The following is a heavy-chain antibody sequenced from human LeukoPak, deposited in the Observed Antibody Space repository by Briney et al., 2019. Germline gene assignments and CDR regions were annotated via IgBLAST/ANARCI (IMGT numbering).Heavy chain of an antibody. CDR3: ATVSSIAALRDAFDI. CDR2: FDPEDGET. V-gene: IGHV1-24*01. D-gene: IGHD6-6*01. J-gene: IGHJ3*02. Sequence: ASVKVSCKVSGYTLTELSMHWVRQAPGKGLERMGGFDPEDGETIYAQKFQGRVTMTEDTSTDTAYMELSSLRSEDTAVYYCATVSSIAALRDAFDIWGQGTMVTVSS. CDR1: GYTLTELS.